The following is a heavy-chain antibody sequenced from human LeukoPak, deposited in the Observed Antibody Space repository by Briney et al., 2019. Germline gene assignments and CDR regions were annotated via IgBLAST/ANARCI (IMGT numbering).Heavy chain of an antibody. V-gene: IGHV4-30-2*01. Sequence: PSETLSLTCTVSGGSISSGGYYWSWIRQPPGKGLEWIGYIYHSGSTYYNPSLKSRVTISVDRSKNQFSLKLSSVTAADTAVYYCARGSHDYGDDYWGQGTLVTVSS. CDR2: IYHSGST. CDR3: ARGSHDYGDDY. J-gene: IGHJ4*02. CDR1: GGSISSGGYY. D-gene: IGHD4/OR15-4a*01.